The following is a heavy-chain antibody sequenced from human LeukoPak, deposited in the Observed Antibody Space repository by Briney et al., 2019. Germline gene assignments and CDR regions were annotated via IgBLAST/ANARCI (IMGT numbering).Heavy chain of an antibody. Sequence: SVKVSCTASGGTFSSYAISWVRQAPGQGLEWMGGIIPIFGTANYAQTFQGRVTITTDESTSTAYMELSSLRSEDTAVYYCARGQHSSGYYLPNWGQGTRVTVSS. CDR2: IIPIFGTA. CDR3: ARGQHSSGYYLPN. CDR1: GGTFSSYA. D-gene: IGHD3-22*01. J-gene: IGHJ4*02. V-gene: IGHV1-69*05.